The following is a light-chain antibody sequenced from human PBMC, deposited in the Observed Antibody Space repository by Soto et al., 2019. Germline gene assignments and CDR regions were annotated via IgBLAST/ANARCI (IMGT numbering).Light chain of an antibody. J-gene: IGLJ2*01. CDR1: SSDVGSYNL. CDR3: CSYAGTSTYVV. Sequence: QSALTQPASVSGSPGQSITISCTGTSSDVGSYNLVSWYQHHPGKAPKLMIYEGSKRPSGVSNRFSGSKSGNTASLTISGLQAEDEADYYCCSYAGTSTYVVIGGGTQLTVL. CDR2: EGS. V-gene: IGLV2-23*01.